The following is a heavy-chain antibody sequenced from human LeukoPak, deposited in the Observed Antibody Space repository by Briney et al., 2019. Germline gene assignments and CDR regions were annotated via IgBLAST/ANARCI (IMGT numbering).Heavy chain of an antibody. Sequence: GGSLRLPCAASGFNFNSAGMTWVRQAPGKGLEWVSTITFSGLGLYYADSVKGRFTISRDNSKNMVYLQMDSLRAEDTATYYCAADGSGWSRSSWGQGTLVTVSS. CDR1: GFNFNSAG. CDR2: ITFSGLGL. J-gene: IGHJ5*02. V-gene: IGHV3-23*01. D-gene: IGHD6-19*01. CDR3: AADGSGWSRSS.